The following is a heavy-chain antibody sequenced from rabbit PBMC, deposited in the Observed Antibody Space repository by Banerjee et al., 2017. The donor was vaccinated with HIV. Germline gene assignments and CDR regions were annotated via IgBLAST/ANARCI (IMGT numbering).Heavy chain of an antibody. V-gene: IGHV1S39*01. D-gene: IGHD6-1*01. Sequence: QEQLVESGGGLVQPGGSLKLSCKASGFDFSCYGVSWVRQAPGKGLEWIGYIDSVFGDTYYANWAKGRFTISKTSSTTVTLQMTSLTVADTATYFCARAGVAGYGYAIWGPGTLVTVS. CDR2: IDSVFGDT. CDR1: GFDFSCYG. J-gene: IGHJ2*01. CDR3: ARAGVAGYGYAI.